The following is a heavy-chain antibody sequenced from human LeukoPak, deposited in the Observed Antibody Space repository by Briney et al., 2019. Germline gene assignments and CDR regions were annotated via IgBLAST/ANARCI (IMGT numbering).Heavy chain of an antibody. Sequence: GSLRLSCVASGFTFSTYYMNWVRQAPGKGLEWISGISPSGGGTYYADFVKGRSTISRDDSKNTLYLQRNSLRGDDTAVYYCAQDIGWLQFAYWSQGTLVTVSS. D-gene: IGHD5-24*01. CDR2: ISPSGGGT. V-gene: IGHV3-23*01. CDR1: GFTFSTYY. J-gene: IGHJ4*02. CDR3: AQDIGWLQFAY.